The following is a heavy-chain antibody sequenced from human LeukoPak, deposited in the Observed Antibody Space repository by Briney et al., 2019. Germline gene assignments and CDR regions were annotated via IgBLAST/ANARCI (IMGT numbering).Heavy chain of an antibody. CDR2: ISSGGSTT. D-gene: IGHD4-17*01. CDR1: GFTLSDYY. CDR3: ARQAYGWPPNDAFNM. J-gene: IGHJ3*02. Sequence: GGSLRLSCAASGFTLSDYYMSWICQAPGMGLGWVSHISSGGSTTRYADSVKGRFSISRDNAKNSLYLQMNSLRGEDTAVYYCARQAYGWPPNDAFNMWGQGTMVTVSS. V-gene: IGHV3-11*01.